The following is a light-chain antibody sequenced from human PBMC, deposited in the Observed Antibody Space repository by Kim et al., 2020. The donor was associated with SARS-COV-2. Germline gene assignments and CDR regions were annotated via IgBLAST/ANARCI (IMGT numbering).Light chain of an antibody. CDR3: QQLNNYPLT. CDR2: AAS. V-gene: IGKV1-9*01. Sequence: DIQLTQSPSFLSASVGDRVTITCRASQDISSYLAWYQQKPGKAPKLLIYAASTLQSGVPSRFSGSGSGTEFTLTISSLQPEDFAIYFCQQLNNYPLTFGGGTKVDIK. CDR1: QDISSY. J-gene: IGKJ4*01.